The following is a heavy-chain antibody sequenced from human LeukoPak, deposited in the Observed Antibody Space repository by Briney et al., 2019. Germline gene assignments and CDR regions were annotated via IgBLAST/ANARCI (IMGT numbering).Heavy chain of an antibody. J-gene: IGHJ4*02. CDR1: GFTFRSYA. Sequence: PGGSLRLSCAASGFTFRSYAMSWLRQPPGKGLEWIGSIFYSGATNSNPSLRSRLTISVDTSKNQFSLKLGSVTAADAAVYYCATLNTDGWYFDNWGQGTLVTVSS. D-gene: IGHD5-24*01. CDR2: IFYSGAT. CDR3: ATLNTDGWYFDN. V-gene: IGHV4-39*01.